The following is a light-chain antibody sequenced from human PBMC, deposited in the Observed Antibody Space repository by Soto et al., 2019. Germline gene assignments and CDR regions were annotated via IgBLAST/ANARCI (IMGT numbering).Light chain of an antibody. CDR2: DNN. CDR1: SSNIGNYY. J-gene: IGLJ7*02. V-gene: IGLV1-51*01. CDR3: ETGESSLGAGV. Sequence: QSVLTQPPSVSAAPGQKVTISCSGSSSNIGNYYVSWYQQLPGTAPKFLIYDNNKRPSGIPDRFSGSKSGTSATLGITGLQTGEGAVFNAETGESSLGAGVFGGGTKRPAL.